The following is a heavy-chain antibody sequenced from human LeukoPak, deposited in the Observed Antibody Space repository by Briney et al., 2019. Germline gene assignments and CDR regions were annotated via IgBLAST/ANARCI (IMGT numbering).Heavy chain of an antibody. D-gene: IGHD6-19*01. CDR2: ISGSGGST. V-gene: IGHV3-23*01. Sequence: GGSLRLSCAASGFTFSSYAMSWVRRAPGKGLEWVSAISGSGGSTYYADSVKGRFTISRDNSKNTLYLQMNSLRAEDTAVYYCAKDLIRSSGWYDYWGQGTLVTVSS. CDR1: GFTFSSYA. CDR3: AKDLIRSSGWYDY. J-gene: IGHJ4*02.